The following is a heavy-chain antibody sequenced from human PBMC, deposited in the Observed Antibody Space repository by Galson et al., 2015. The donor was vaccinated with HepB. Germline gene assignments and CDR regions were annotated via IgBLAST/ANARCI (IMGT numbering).Heavy chain of an antibody. CDR3: AKGVLLGDSFDY. CDR2: ISGSGGST. CDR1: GFTFSSYA. J-gene: IGHJ4*02. V-gene: IGHV3-23*01. D-gene: IGHD2/OR15-2a*01. Sequence: SLRLSCAASGFTFSSYAMSWVRQAPGKGLEWVSAISGSGGSTYYADSVKGRFTISRDNSKNTLYLQMNSLRAEDTAVYYCAKGVLLGDSFDYWGQGTLVTVSS.